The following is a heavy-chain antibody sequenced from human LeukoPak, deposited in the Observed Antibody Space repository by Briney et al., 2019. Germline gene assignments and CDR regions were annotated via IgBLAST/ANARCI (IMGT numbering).Heavy chain of an antibody. J-gene: IGHJ4*02. CDR3: AREEPPYSSNWYFFYGY. V-gene: IGHV3-30*04. CDR2: ISYDGSNK. Sequence: LLGVLRLSCAASGFTFSSYAMHWVRQAPGKGLEWVAVISYDGSNKYYADSVKGRLTISRDNSENTLFLQMNSLRPEDTAIYYCAREEPPYSSNWYFFYGYWGQGTLVTVSS. CDR1: GFTFSSYA. D-gene: IGHD6-13*01.